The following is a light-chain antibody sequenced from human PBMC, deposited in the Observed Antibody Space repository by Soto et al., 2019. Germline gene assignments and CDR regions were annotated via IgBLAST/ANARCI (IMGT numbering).Light chain of an antibody. CDR2: EVT. Sequence: QAVVTQPPSASGSPGQSVTISCTGTSSDVGGYDFVSWYQQHPGKAPKLVIYEVTRRPSGVPDRFSGSKSGNTASLTVSGLQAEDEAVYYCSSYAGITIFGGGTKVTVL. J-gene: IGLJ2*01. CDR3: SSYAGITI. V-gene: IGLV2-8*01. CDR1: SSDVGGYDF.